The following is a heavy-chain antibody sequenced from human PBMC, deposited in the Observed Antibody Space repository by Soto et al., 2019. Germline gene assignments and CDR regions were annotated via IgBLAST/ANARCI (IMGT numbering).Heavy chain of an antibody. D-gene: IGHD2-2*01. CDR3: ARGSVEPAAMDYYYYMDV. Sequence: ASVKVSCKASGGTFSSYTISWVRQAPGQGLEWMGRIIPILGIANYAQKFQGRVTITADKSTSTAYMELSSLRSEDTAVYYCARGSVEPAAMDYYYYMDVWGKGTTVTVSS. J-gene: IGHJ6*03. CDR1: GGTFSSYT. V-gene: IGHV1-69*02. CDR2: IIPILGIA.